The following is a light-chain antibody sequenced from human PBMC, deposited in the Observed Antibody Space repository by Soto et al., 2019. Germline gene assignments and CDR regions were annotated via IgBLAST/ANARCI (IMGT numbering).Light chain of an antibody. J-gene: IGKJ1*01. V-gene: IGKV3-20*01. CDR1: QSVSSNY. CDR2: NSS. Sequence: EIVLTQSPGTLSLSPGERATLSCRASQSVSSNYLAWYQQKPGQAPRLLIYNSSTRATGIPDRFSGSGSGTDFTLTISRLEPEDFALYYWQQYRDLPQTFGQGTQVEIK. CDR3: QQYRDLPQT.